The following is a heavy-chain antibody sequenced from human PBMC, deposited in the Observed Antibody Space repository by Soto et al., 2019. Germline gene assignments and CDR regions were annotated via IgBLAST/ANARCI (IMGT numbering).Heavy chain of an antibody. CDR3: ARVWGYYFDY. CDR2: IYYSGST. J-gene: IGHJ4*02. CDR1: GGSISSSSYY. V-gene: IGHV4-39*07. D-gene: IGHD2-21*01. Sequence: PSETLSLTCTVSGGSISSSSYYWGWIRQPPGKGLEWIGSIYYSGSTYYNPYLKSRVTISVDTSKNQFSLKLSSVTAADTAVYYCARVWGYYFDYWGQGTLVTVSS.